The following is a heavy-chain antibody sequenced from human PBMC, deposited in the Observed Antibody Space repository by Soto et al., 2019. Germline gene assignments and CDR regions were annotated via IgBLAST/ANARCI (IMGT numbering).Heavy chain of an antibody. Sequence: QVQLVQSGAEVKKPGSSVKVSCKASGGTFSTSSINWVRQAPGQRPEWMGNILPIFGTADYAQKFQDRVTITADKSTNTAYMELRSLFSEDTAVYYCARGPEDGGNSDAFDIWGQGTVVTVSS. CDR2: ILPIFGTA. V-gene: IGHV1-69*14. D-gene: IGHD4-17*01. J-gene: IGHJ3*02. CDR1: GGTFSTSS. CDR3: ARGPEDGGNSDAFDI.